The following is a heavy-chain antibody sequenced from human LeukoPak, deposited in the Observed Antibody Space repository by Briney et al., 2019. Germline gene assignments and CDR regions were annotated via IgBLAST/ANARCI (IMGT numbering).Heavy chain of an antibody. CDR2: IFPTDSNT. CDR3: ARHSSRWFAGGGFDI. V-gene: IGHV5-51*01. CDR1: GYNFTNHW. Sequence: GESLKISCKGSGYNFTNHWIGWVRQMPGKGLEWMGIIFPTDSNTRYCPSFRGQVTISADKSISTAYLQWSSLKAWDTAIYYCARHSSRWFAGGGFDIWGQATMVSVSS. J-gene: IGHJ3*02. D-gene: IGHD6-13*01.